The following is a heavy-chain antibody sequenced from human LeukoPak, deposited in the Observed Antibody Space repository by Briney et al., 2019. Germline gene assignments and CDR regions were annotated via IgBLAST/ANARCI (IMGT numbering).Heavy chain of an antibody. CDR1: GGSISGYY. V-gene: IGHV4-4*07. D-gene: IGHD3-22*01. CDR2: IYTSGST. CDR3: ARGPDYSDSSGYFKY. Sequence: SETLSLTCTVSGGSISGYYWSWIRQPAGKGLEWMGRIYTSGSTNYNPSLRSRVSISVDKSKNQFSLILSSLTAADTAVYYCARGPDYSDSSGYFKYRGQGTLVTVSS. J-gene: IGHJ4*02.